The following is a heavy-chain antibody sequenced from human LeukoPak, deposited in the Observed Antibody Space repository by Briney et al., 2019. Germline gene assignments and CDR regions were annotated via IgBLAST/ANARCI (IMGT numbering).Heavy chain of an antibody. Sequence: PGGSLRLSCAASGFTFSSYAMRGVRQAPGKGLEGVSAISGSGGSTYYADSVKGRFTISRDNSKNTLYLQMNSLRAEDTAVYYCAKGGGSGSYYNGPGAFDIWGQGTMVTVSS. CDR1: GFTFSSYA. V-gene: IGHV3-23*01. CDR3: AKGGGSGSYYNGPGAFDI. D-gene: IGHD3-10*01. CDR2: ISGSGGST. J-gene: IGHJ3*02.